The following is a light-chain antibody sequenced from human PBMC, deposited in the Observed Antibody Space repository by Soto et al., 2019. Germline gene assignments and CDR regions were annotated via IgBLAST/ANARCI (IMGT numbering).Light chain of an antibody. V-gene: IGKV3-11*01. Sequence: EVVLTQSPATMSLYPGEGATLSCRASQSVSTYLAWYQQKPGQAPRLLIFEASKRATGIPDRISGSGSGTDFTLTISSLEPEDFAVYYCQQYNNWPLTFGGGTKVEIK. CDR3: QQYNNWPLT. J-gene: IGKJ4*01. CDR2: EAS. CDR1: QSVSTY.